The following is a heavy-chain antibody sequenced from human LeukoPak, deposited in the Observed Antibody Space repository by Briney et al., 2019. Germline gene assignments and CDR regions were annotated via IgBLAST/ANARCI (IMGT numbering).Heavy chain of an antibody. CDR2: SYYTGVT. CDR3: AREEASAGDY. D-gene: IGHD6-13*01. V-gene: IGHV4-39*01. CDR1: GGSISSNSDY. J-gene: IGHJ4*02. Sequence: SETLSLTCTVSGGSISSNSDYGARIPQPPGKGLERIGSSYYTGVTFYSPSLKSRVTISVDTSKNQFSLKVISVTAADTAVYYCAREEASAGDYWGQGTLVTVSS.